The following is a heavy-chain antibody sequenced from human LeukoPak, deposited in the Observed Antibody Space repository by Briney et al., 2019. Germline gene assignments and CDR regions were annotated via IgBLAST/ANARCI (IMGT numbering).Heavy chain of an antibody. Sequence: PSETLSLTCTVSGGSIYSGSYYWGWIRQPPGKGLEWIGSIYYSGSTYHNPSLKSRVNISVDTSKNQFSLKLSSLTAADTAVYYCASQHYDFLSGFSSPDWFDPWGQGTLVTVSS. D-gene: IGHD3-3*01. CDR1: GGSIYSGSYY. CDR3: ASQHYDFLSGFSSPDWFDP. CDR2: IYYSGST. V-gene: IGHV4-39*07. J-gene: IGHJ5*02.